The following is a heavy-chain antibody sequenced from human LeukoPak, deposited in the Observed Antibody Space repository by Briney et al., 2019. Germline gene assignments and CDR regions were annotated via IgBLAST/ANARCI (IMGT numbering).Heavy chain of an antibody. CDR2: IWYDGSNK. Sequence: GGSLRLSCAASGFTFSSYGTHWVRQAPGKGLEWVAVIWYDGSNKYYADSVKGRFTISRDNSKNTLYLQMNSLRAEDTAVYYCAKPFLEYDINAFDIWGQGTMVTVSS. CDR3: AKPFLEYDINAFDI. J-gene: IGHJ3*02. CDR1: GFTFSSYG. D-gene: IGHD3-22*01. V-gene: IGHV3-33*06.